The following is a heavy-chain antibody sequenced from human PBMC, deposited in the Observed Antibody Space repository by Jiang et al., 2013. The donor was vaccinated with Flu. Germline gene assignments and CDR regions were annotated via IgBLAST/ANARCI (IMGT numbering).Heavy chain of an antibody. CDR1: GGSISSYY. J-gene: IGHJ4*02. V-gene: IGHV4-59*08. Sequence: GPGLVKPSETLSLTCTVSGGSISSYYWSWIRQPPGKGLEWIGYIYYSGSTNYNPSLKSRVTISVDTSKNQFSLKLSSVTAADTAVYYCASTYYYGSGFDYWGQGTLVTVSS. CDR3: ASTYYYGSGFDY. D-gene: IGHD3-10*01. CDR2: IYYSGST.